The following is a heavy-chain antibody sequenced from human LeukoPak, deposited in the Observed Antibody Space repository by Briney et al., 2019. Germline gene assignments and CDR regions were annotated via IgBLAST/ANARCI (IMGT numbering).Heavy chain of an antibody. D-gene: IGHD3/OR15-3a*01. Sequence: PSETLSLTCAVYGGSFSGYYWSWIRQPPGKGLEWIGEINHSGSTNYNPSLKGRVTISVDTSKNQFSLKLSSVTAADTAVYYCARVWAGYLLNWFDPWGQGTLVTVSS. V-gene: IGHV4-34*01. CDR1: GGSFSGYY. J-gene: IGHJ5*02. CDR2: INHSGST. CDR3: ARVWAGYLLNWFDP.